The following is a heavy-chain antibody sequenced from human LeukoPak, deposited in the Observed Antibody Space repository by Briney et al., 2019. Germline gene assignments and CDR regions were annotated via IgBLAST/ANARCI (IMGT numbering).Heavy chain of an antibody. Sequence: SETLSLTCAVYGGSFSGYHWSWIRQPPGEGVEWVGEINHSGSTNYNPSLKSLAIISVNTYKTQFPLKLSSVTAADTAVYYCARTLYGDLAFDYWGQGTLVTVSS. CDR2: INHSGST. D-gene: IGHD4-17*01. CDR1: GGSFSGYH. CDR3: ARTLYGDLAFDY. J-gene: IGHJ4*02. V-gene: IGHV4-34*01.